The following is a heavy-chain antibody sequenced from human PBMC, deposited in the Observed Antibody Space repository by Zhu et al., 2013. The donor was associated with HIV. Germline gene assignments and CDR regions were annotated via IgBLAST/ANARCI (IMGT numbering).Heavy chain of an antibody. CDR2: IIPIFGTA. CDR3: AREQMYGGNRPRFYFDY. CDR1: GGTFSSYA. D-gene: IGHD2-15*01. J-gene: IGHJ4*02. V-gene: IGHV1-69*06. Sequence: QVQLVQSGAEVKKPGSSVKVSCKASGGTFSSYAISWVRQAPGQGLEWMGGIIPIFGTANYAQKFQGRVTITADKSTSTAYMELSSLRSEDTAVYYCAREQMYGGNRPRFYFDYWGQGTLVTVSS.